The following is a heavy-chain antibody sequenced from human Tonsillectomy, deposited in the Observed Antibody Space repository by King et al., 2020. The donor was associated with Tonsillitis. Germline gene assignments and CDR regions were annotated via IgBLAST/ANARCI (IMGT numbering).Heavy chain of an antibody. D-gene: IGHD6-13*01. CDR1: GFTFDDYA. CDR3: AKDLTAAANTGNYYGLEL. CDR2: LSWNSGSI. J-gene: IGHJ6*02. Sequence: VQLVESGGGLVQPGRSLRLSCAASGFTFDDYAMHWVRQAPGKGLEWVSGLSWNSGSIGYADSVKGRFTISRDNAKNSLYLQMNSLRPEDTALYYCAKDLTAAANTGNYYGLELWGQGTPVTVSS. V-gene: IGHV3-9*01.